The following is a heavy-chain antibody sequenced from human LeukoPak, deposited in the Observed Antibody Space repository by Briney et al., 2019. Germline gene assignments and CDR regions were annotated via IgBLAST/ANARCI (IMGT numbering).Heavy chain of an antibody. V-gene: IGHV3-53*01. CDR1: GFTVSSNY. CDR3: ARRYYDSSGYLRAFDI. CDR2: IYSGGST. Sequence: PGGSLRLSCAASGFTVSSNYMSWVRQAPGKGLEWVSVIYSGGSTYYADSVKGRFTISRDNSKNTLYLQMNSLRAEDTAVYYCARRYYDSSGYLRAFDIRGQGTMVTVSS. D-gene: IGHD3-22*01. J-gene: IGHJ3*02.